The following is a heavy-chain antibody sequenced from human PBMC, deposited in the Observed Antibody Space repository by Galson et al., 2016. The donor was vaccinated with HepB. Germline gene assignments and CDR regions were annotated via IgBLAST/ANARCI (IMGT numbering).Heavy chain of an antibody. J-gene: IGHJ6*02. CDR1: GFSFSNSW. CDR3: ARAPTMLWGGYYYSGLDV. D-gene: IGHD2-21*01. Sequence: SLRLSCAASGFSFSNSWIHWVRQAPGEGLVWLSRINRDGTLPSYADPVEGRFTISRGNSESTVYLQMKSLRPEDTAIYFCARAPTMLWGGYYYSGLDVWGQGTTVTVSS. CDR2: INRDGTLP. V-gene: IGHV3-74*01.